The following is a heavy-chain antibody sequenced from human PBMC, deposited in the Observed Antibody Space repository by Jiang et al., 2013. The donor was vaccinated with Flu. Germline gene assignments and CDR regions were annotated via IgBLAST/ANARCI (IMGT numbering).Heavy chain of an antibody. V-gene: IGHV7-4-1*02. CDR3: ARGSYSSSWSLSGDFDY. CDR1: GYTFTSYA. D-gene: IGHD6-13*01. Sequence: QSGSELKKPGASVKVSCKASGYTFTSYAMNWVRQAPGQGLEWMGWINTNTGNPTYAQGFTGRFVFSLDTSVSTAYLQISSLKAEDTAVYYCARGSYSSSWSLSGDFDYWGQGTLVTVSS. CDR2: INTNTGNP. J-gene: IGHJ4*02.